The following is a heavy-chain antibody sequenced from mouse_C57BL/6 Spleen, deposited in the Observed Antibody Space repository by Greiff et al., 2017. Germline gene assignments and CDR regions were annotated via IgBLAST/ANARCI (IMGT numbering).Heavy chain of an antibody. Sequence: QVQLQQSGAELVRPGASVKMSCKASGYTFTDYYINWVKQRPGQGLEWIARIYPGSGNTYYTEKFKGKATLTAEKSSSTAYMQLSSLTSEDSAVYFCARLGDNYVVDYGGQGTTLTVSS. D-gene: IGHD1-3*01. CDR2: IYPGSGNT. V-gene: IGHV1-76*01. CDR1: GYTFTDYY. J-gene: IGHJ2*01. CDR3: ARLGDNYVVDY.